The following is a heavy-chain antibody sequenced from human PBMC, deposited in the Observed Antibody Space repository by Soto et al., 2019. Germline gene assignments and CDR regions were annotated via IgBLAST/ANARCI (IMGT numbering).Heavy chain of an antibody. D-gene: IGHD6-13*01. CDR1: GYTFTGYY. V-gene: IGHV1-2*02. Sequence: QVQLVQSGAEVKKPGASVKVSCKASGYTFTGYYMHWVRQAPGQGLEWMGWINPNSGGTSYAQKFQGRVTMNRDTSISTAYMELSRLTSDDTAVYYCEITSSSWYNWFDPWGQGTLVTVSS. CDR2: INPNSGGT. J-gene: IGHJ5*02. CDR3: EITSSSWYNWFDP.